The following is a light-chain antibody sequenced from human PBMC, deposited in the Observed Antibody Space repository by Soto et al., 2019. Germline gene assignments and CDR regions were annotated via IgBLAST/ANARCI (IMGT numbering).Light chain of an antibody. Sequence: DIQMTQSPSSLSASVGDRVTITCRASQSISNYLNWYQQRPGKAPKLLIYLASSLSSGVPSKFSGSGSGTDVTLTICVLQPEESATYYCQQTYKTPLTFGQGTRLGI. V-gene: IGKV1-39*01. CDR3: QQTYKTPLT. J-gene: IGKJ1*01. CDR2: LAS. CDR1: QSISNY.